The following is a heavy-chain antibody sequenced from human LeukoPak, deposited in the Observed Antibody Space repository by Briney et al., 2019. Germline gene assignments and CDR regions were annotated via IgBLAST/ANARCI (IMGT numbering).Heavy chain of an antibody. Sequence: GGSLRLSCAASGFTFSDYYMTWIRQAPGKGLEWVSYISSSGSTINYADSVKGRFTISRDNAKNSLYLQMNSLRAEDTAVYYCARDPGRHYYDSSGPGDAFDIWGQGTMVTVSS. CDR1: GFTFSDYY. D-gene: IGHD3-22*01. V-gene: IGHV3-11*01. CDR3: ARDPGRHYYDSSGPGDAFDI. CDR2: ISSSGSTI. J-gene: IGHJ3*02.